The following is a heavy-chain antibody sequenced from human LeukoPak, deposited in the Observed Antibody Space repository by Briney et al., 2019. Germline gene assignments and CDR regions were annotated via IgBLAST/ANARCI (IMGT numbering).Heavy chain of an antibody. CDR2: IYPGDSNT. Sequence: GESLKISSKAFGYCFTTYWIGWVRRMPGRGLEWMGIIYPGDSNTRYSPSFQGQVTVSADNSVNTASLQWSSLKASDTAMYYCARHAWSVQGTHFDSWGQGILVTVSS. V-gene: IGHV5-51*01. CDR1: GYCFTTYW. J-gene: IGHJ4*02. CDR3: ARHAWSVQGTHFDS. D-gene: IGHD2-8*02.